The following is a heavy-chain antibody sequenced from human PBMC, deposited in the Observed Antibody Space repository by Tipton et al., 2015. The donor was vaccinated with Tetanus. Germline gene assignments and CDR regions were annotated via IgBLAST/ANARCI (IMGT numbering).Heavy chain of an antibody. CDR1: GGSFSGYY. Sequence: TLSLTCAVYGGSFSGYYWSWIRQPPGKGLEWIGEINHSGSTNYNPSLKSRVTISVDTSKNQFSLKLSSVTAADTAVYYCARGRVRNYYYYGMDVWGQGTTVTVSS. CDR2: INHSGST. CDR3: ARGRVRNYYYYGMDV. J-gene: IGHJ6*02. D-gene: IGHD1-1*01. V-gene: IGHV4-34*01.